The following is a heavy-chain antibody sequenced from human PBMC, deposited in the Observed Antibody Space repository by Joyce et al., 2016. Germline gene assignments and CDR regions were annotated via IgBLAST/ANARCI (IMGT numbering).Heavy chain of an antibody. D-gene: IGHD3-16*01. CDR3: VRHLGRHYYYGMDV. V-gene: IGHV4-39*01. CDR1: VDSINNSTYY. CDR2: FYYGGST. Sequence: QLQLQESGPGLVKPSETLSLTCSVSVDSINNSTYYWGWIRQPPGKGLEWSGTFYYGGSTYFNPALRSRVTMSVDTSKNQFSLKVSSVTASDTSIYYCVRHLGRHYYYGMDVWGQGTTVTVSS. J-gene: IGHJ6*02.